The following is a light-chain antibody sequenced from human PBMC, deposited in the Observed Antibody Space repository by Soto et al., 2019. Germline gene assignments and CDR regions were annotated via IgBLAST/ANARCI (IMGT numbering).Light chain of an antibody. Sequence: QSALTQPASVSGSPGQSITISCTGTSSDVGGYNYVSWYQQHPGKAPKLMIYDVTNRPSGVSYRFSGSKSGNTASLTISGLQAEDEADYFCSSYSSGTPYVFGTGTKLTVL. J-gene: IGLJ1*01. CDR1: SSDVGGYNY. CDR3: SSYSSGTPYV. V-gene: IGLV2-14*01. CDR2: DVT.